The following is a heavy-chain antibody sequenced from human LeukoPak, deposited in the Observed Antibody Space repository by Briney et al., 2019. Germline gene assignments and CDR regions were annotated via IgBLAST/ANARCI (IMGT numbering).Heavy chain of an antibody. Sequence: SETLSLTCAVYGGSFSDYYWSWIRQPPGKGLEWIGEINHSGSTNYNPSLKSRVTVSVDRSKNQFSLKLSSVTAADTALYYCARHSNRLFGDLLVPGRKRAGTRFDYWGQGTLVTVSS. D-gene: IGHD3-10*01. V-gene: IGHV4-34*01. CDR2: INHSGST. CDR1: GGSFSDYY. CDR3: ARHSNRLFGDLLVPGRKRAGTRFDY. J-gene: IGHJ4*02.